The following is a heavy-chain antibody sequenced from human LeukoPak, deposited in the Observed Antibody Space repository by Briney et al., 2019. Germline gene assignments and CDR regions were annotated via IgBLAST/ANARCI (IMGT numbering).Heavy chain of an antibody. CDR2: IYTSGST. Sequence: SETLSLTCTVSGGSISSYYWSWNRQPAGKGLEWIGRIYTSGSTNYNPSLKSRVTMSVDTSKNQFSLKLSSVTAADTAVYYCAREVTMVRGGTEPFDYWGQGTLVTVSS. CDR3: AREVTMVRGGTEPFDY. D-gene: IGHD3-10*01. J-gene: IGHJ4*02. V-gene: IGHV4-4*07. CDR1: GGSISSYY.